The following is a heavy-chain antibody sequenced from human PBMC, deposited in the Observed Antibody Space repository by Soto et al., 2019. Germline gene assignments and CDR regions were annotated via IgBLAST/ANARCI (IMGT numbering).Heavy chain of an antibody. D-gene: IGHD3-22*01. CDR2: IYYSGST. J-gene: IGHJ5*02. Sequence: QVQLQESGPGLVKPSETLSLTCTVSGGSISSYYWSWIRQPPGKGLEWIGYIYYSGSTNYNPSLKSRVTISVDTSKNQFSLKLSSVTAADTAVYYCARRTDYDNWFDPWGQGTLVTVSS. CDR3: ARRTDYDNWFDP. V-gene: IGHV4-59*01. CDR1: GGSISSYY.